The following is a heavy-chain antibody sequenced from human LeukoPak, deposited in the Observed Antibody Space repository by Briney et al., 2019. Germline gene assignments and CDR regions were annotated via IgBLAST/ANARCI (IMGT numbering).Heavy chain of an antibody. Sequence: ASVKVSCKASGYTFTSYYMHWVRQAPGQGLEWMGIINPSGGSTSYAQKFQGRVTMTRDTSTSTAYMELSSLRSEDTAVYYCARDRRDGYNFGPSVDYWGQGTRVTVSS. V-gene: IGHV1-46*01. CDR2: INPSGGST. CDR3: ARDRRDGYNFGPSVDY. D-gene: IGHD5-24*01. CDR1: GYTFTSYY. J-gene: IGHJ4*02.